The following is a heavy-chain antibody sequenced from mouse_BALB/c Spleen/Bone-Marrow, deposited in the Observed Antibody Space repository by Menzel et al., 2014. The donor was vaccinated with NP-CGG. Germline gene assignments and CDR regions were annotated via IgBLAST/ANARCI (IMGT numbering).Heavy chain of an antibody. CDR3: ARWANWDGFAY. V-gene: IGHV1-4*01. D-gene: IGHD4-1*02. Sequence: SGAELARPGASVKMSCKASGYTFTSYTMHWVKQRPGQGLEWIGYINPSSGYTNYNQKFKDKATLTAGKSSSTAYMQLSSLTSEDSAVYYCARWANWDGFAYWGQGTLVTVSA. CDR2: INPSSGYT. CDR1: GYTFTSYT. J-gene: IGHJ3*01.